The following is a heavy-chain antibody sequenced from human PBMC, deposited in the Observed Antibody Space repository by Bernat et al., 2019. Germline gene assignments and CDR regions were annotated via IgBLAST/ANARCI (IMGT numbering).Heavy chain of an antibody. Sequence: QVQLVQSGAEVKKPGASVKVSCKASGYTFTSYGISWVRQAPGQGLEWMGWISAYNGNTNYAQKLQGRVTMTTDTSTSTAYMELRSLRSDDTAVYYCARDVFMRDRCGYYYWAAYAVDLGGQGTMVTLSS. V-gene: IGHV1-18*01. D-gene: IGHD3-22*01. J-gene: IGHJ3*01. CDR3: ARDVFMRDRCGYYYWAAYAVDL. CDR1: GYTFTSYG. CDR2: ISAYNGNT.